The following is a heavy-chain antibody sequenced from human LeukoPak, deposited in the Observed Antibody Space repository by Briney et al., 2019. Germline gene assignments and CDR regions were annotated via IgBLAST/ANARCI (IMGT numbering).Heavy chain of an antibody. CDR1: GYTFTSYD. J-gene: IGHJ6*02. CDR2: ISAYNGNT. D-gene: IGHD5-18*01. Sequence: ASVKVSCKASGYTFTSYDISWVRQAPGQGLEWMGWISAYNGNTNYAQKLQGRVTMTTDTSTSTAYMELRSLRSDDTAVYYCASCGYSYGETYYYYYGMDVWGQGTTVTVSS. V-gene: IGHV1-18*01. CDR3: ASCGYSYGETYYYYYGMDV.